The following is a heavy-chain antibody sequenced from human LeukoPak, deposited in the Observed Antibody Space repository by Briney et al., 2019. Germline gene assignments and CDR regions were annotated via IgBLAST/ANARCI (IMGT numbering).Heavy chain of an antibody. Sequence: GGSLRLSCAASGFTFSSYAMSWVRQAPGKGLEWVSAISGSGGSTYYADSVKGRFTIYRDNSKNTLYLQMNSLRAEDTAVYYCARRGKNYYGSGSYYKSPSSYYFDYWGQGTLVTVSS. J-gene: IGHJ4*02. CDR2: ISGSGGST. CDR1: GFTFSSYA. D-gene: IGHD3-10*01. CDR3: ARRGKNYYGSGSYYKSPSSYYFDY. V-gene: IGHV3-23*01.